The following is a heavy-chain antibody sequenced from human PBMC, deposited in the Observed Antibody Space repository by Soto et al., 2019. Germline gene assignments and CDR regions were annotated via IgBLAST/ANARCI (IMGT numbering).Heavy chain of an antibody. J-gene: IGHJ4*02. D-gene: IGHD2-15*01. CDR3: AKDEGSLDY. CDR1: GFTFCSYA. Sequence: GGSLRLSCAASGFTFCSYAMSWVRQAPGKGLQWVSAISGSGGSTYYADSVKGRFTISRDNSKNTLYLQMNSLSAEDTAVYYCAKDEGSLDYWGQGTLVSVSS. V-gene: IGHV3-23*01. CDR2: ISGSGGST.